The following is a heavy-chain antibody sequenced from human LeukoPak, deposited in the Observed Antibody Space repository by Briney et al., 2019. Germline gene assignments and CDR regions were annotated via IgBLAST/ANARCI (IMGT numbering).Heavy chain of an antibody. CDR3: ARQFRDSSGYYSYYFDY. CDR2: IYPGDFDT. D-gene: IGHD3-22*01. V-gene: IGHV5-51*01. J-gene: IGHJ4*02. Sequence: GESLKISCKGSGYSFISYWIAWVRQMPGRGLEWMGIIYPGDFDTRYSPSFQGQVTISADKSISTAYLQWSSLKASDTAMYYCARQFRDSSGYYSYYFDYWGQGTLVTVSS. CDR1: GYSFISYW.